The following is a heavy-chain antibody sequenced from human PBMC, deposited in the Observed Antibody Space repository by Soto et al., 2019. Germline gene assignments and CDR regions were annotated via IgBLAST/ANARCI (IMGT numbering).Heavy chain of an antibody. CDR1: GGSISSGGYS. V-gene: IGHV4-30-2*01. J-gene: IGHJ6*02. D-gene: IGHD2-21*02. Sequence: QLQLQESGSGLVKPSQTLSLTCAVSGGSISSGGYSWSWIRQPPGKGLEWLGYIYHSGSTYYNPSLKSRVTISVDRAKHQFSLKLSSVTAADTAVYDCARDRVVVTATTYYYYGMDVWGQGTTVTVSS. CDR2: IYHSGST. CDR3: ARDRVVVTATTYYYYGMDV.